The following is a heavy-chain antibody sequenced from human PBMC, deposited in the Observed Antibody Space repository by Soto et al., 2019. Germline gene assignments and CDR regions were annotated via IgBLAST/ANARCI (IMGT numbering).Heavy chain of an antibody. Sequence: EVQLLESGGGLVQPGGSLRLSCAASGFTFSSYAMSWVRQAPGKGLEWVSAISGSGGSTYYADSVKGRFTISRDNSKNTLYLQMNSLRAEDTAVYYCASSQGPMITFGGVIVSPNFDYWGQGTLVTVSS. CDR2: ISGSGGST. CDR1: GFTFSSYA. CDR3: ASSQGPMITFGGVIVSPNFDY. J-gene: IGHJ4*02. V-gene: IGHV3-23*01. D-gene: IGHD3-16*02.